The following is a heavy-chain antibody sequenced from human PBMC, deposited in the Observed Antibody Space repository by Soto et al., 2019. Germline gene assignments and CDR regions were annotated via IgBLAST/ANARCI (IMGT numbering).Heavy chain of an antibody. J-gene: IGHJ1*01. V-gene: IGHV1-18*01. CDR1: GYTFTSYG. Sequence: QVQLVQSGAEVKKPGASVKVSCKASGYTFTSYGITWVRQAPGQGLEWMDCISAYNGNTNYAQKLQGRVTMTKDTTTSPAYMELRSLRSNDTAVYYCARYWDIVATVADPFQHWCQGTLVTVSS. D-gene: IGHD5-12*01. CDR2: ISAYNGNT. CDR3: ARYWDIVATVADPFQH.